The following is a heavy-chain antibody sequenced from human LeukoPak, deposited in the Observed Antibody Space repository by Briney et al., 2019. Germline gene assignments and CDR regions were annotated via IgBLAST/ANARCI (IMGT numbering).Heavy chain of an antibody. Sequence: GGSLRLSCVASGFTFSAYDMHWVRQVPGKGLEWVSGIGSAGDTHYPDSVKDRFTISRENAKNSFYLQMNNLRVGDTAVYFCAKQPHTSGYPYYYGMDVWGQGTTVTVSS. V-gene: IGHV3-13*01. CDR1: GFTFSAYD. D-gene: IGHD3-22*01. J-gene: IGHJ6*02. CDR2: IGSAGDT. CDR3: AKQPHTSGYPYYYGMDV.